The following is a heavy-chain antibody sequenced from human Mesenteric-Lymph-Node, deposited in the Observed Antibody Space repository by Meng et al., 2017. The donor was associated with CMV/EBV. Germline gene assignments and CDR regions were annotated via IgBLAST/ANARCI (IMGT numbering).Heavy chain of an antibody. V-gene: IGHV4-59*01. Sequence: SETLSLTCTVSGGSISSYYWSWIRQPPGKGLEWIGYIYYSGSTNYNPSLKSRVTISVDTSKHQFSLKLSSVTAADTAVYYCARDRGRQQLVQGRGWFDPWGQGTLVTVSS. J-gene: IGHJ5*02. D-gene: IGHD6-13*01. CDR2: IYYSGST. CDR1: GGSISSYY. CDR3: ARDRGRQQLVQGRGWFDP.